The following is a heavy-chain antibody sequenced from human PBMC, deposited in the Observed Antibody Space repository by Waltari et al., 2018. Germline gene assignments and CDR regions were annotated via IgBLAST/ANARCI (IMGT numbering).Heavy chain of an antibody. CDR2: IDPDGGGT. J-gene: IGHJ4*02. CDR1: GYTFTNYY. D-gene: IGHD6-13*01. CDR3: ARGRGTLGQLLVTY. Sequence: QVQLVQSGAEVERPGASVRISCTASGYTFTNYYVHWLRQAPGRGFEWLGIIDPDGGGTTYAPKFRDRLSLTRDTSTSVLYMALDNLNSDDSAIYFCARGRGTLGQLLVTYWGQGTLVTVSS. V-gene: IGHV1-46*01.